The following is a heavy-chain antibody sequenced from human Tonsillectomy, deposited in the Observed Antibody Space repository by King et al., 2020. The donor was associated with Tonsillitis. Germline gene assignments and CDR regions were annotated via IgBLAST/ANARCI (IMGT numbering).Heavy chain of an antibody. V-gene: IGHV4-34*01. CDR1: GGSFSGYY. D-gene: IGHD6-13*01. CDR2: INHSGST. J-gene: IGHJ4*02. CDR3: ARGDDSSSL. Sequence: VQLQQWGAGLLKPSETLSLTCAVSGGSFSGYYWSWIRQPPGKGLEWIGEINHSGSTNYNPSLKSRVTISVDTSKNQFSLKLSSVTAADTAVYYCARGDDSSSLWGQGTLVTVSS.